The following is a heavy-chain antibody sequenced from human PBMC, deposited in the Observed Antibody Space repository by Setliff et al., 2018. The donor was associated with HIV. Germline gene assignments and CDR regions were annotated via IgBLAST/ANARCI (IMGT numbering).Heavy chain of an antibody. V-gene: IGHV4-61*08. J-gene: IGHJ6*03. CDR2: IYYSGST. CDR3: ARGDGTKYYYYYYMDV. Sequence: SETLSLTCAVFGGSFPDIGGSFTDYYLIWIRQPPGKGLEWIGYIYYSGSTNYNPSLKSRVTISVDTSKNQFSLKLSSVTAADTAVYYCARGDGTKYYYYYYMDVWGKGTTVTVS. D-gene: IGHD1-7*01. CDR1: GGSFPDIGGSFTDYY.